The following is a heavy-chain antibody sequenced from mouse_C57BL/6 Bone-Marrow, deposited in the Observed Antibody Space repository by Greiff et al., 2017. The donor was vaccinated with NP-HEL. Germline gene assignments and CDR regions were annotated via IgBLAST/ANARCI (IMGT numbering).Heavy chain of an antibody. D-gene: IGHD2-3*01. CDR2: IDPSDSYT. CDR1: GYTFTSYW. V-gene: IGHV1-50*01. J-gene: IGHJ1*03. CDR3: ARDDYWYFDV. Sequence: QVQLQQPGAELVKPGASVKLSCKASGYTFTSYWMQWVEQRPGQGLEWIGEIDPSDSYTNYNQKFKGKATLTVDTSSSTAYMQLSSLTSEDSAVYYCARDDYWYFDVWGTGTTVTVSS.